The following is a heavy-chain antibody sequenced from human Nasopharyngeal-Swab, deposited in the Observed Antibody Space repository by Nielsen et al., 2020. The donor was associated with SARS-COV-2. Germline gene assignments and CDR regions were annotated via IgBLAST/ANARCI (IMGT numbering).Heavy chain of an antibody. D-gene: IGHD3-10*01. J-gene: IGHJ4*02. V-gene: IGHV4-30-4*01. CDR2: IYYTGST. Sequence: WIRQPPGKGLEWIGYIYYTGSTYYNPSLKSRLTISLDTPKNQFSLKLNSVTAADTAVYYCARGKFRAFDYWGQGARVTVSS. CDR3: ARGKFRAFDY.